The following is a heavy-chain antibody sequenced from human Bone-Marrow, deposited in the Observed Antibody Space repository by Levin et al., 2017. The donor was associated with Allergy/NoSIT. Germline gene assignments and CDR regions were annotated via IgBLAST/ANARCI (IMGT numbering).Heavy chain of an antibody. V-gene: IGHV3-74*01. CDR3: ARARVRYCSSTSCSTYNWFDP. CDR1: GFTFSSYW. Sequence: LSLTCAASGFTFSSYWMHWVRQAPGKGLVWVSRINSDGSSTSYADSVKGRFTISRDNAKNTLYLQMNSLRAEDTAVYYCARARVRYCSSTSCSTYNWFDPWGQGTLVTVSS. CDR2: INSDGSST. J-gene: IGHJ5*02. D-gene: IGHD2-2*01.